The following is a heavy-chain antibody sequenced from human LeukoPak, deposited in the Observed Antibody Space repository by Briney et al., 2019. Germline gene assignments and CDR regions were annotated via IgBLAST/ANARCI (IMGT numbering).Heavy chain of an antibody. CDR1: GFTVSSNY. J-gene: IGHJ6*02. Sequence: GGSLRLSCAASGFTVSSNYMSWVRQAPGKGLEWVSVIYSGGSTYYADSVKGRFTISRDNSKNTLYLQMNSLRAEDTAVYYCAKEVMVRGVWYYGMDVWGQGTTVTVSS. V-gene: IGHV3-53*01. D-gene: IGHD3-10*01. CDR3: AKEVMVRGVWYYGMDV. CDR2: IYSGGST.